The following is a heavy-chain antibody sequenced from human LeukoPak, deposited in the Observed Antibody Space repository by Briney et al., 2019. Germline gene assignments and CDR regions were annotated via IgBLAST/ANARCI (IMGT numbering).Heavy chain of an antibody. D-gene: IGHD3-10*01. CDR3: ARNYYGSGSYPH. Sequence: PGGSLRLFCAASGFTFSSYWMHWVRQAPGKGLVWVSRINSDGRSTSYADSVKGRFTISRDNAKNTLYLQMNSLRAEDTAVYYCARNYYGSGSYPHWGQGTLVTVSS. V-gene: IGHV3-74*01. CDR1: GFTFSSYW. CDR2: INSDGRST. J-gene: IGHJ4*02.